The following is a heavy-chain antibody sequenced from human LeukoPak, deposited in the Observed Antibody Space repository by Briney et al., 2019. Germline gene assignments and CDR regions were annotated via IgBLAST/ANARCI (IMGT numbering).Heavy chain of an antibody. CDR2: IGTAGDT. CDR1: GFTFSSYD. V-gene: IGHV3-13*01. CDR3: ASLERGHGRTAYYYYMDV. Sequence: PGGSLRLSCAASGFTFSSYDMHWVRQATGKGLEWVSAIGTAGDTYYPGSVKGRFTISRENAKNSLYLQMNSLRAGDTAVYYCASLERGHGRTAYYYYMDVWGKGTTVTVS. D-gene: IGHD3-3*01. J-gene: IGHJ6*03.